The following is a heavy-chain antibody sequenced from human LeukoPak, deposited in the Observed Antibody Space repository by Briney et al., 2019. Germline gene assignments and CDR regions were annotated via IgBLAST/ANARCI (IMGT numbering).Heavy chain of an antibody. CDR2: IYYSGSI. CDR1: GGSISSYY. D-gene: IGHD2-2*01. Sequence: SETLSLTCTVSGGSISSYYWSWIRQPPGKGLEWIGYIYYSGSINYNPSLKSRVTISVDTSKNQFSLKLSSVTAADTAVYYCARDLGYCSSTGCYPWFDPWGQGTLVTVSS. J-gene: IGHJ5*02. CDR3: ARDLGYCSSTGCYPWFDP. V-gene: IGHV4-59*01.